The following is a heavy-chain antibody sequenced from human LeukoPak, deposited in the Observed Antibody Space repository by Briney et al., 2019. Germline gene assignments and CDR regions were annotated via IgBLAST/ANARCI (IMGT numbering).Heavy chain of an antibody. D-gene: IGHD4/OR15-4a*01. CDR2: ISGSDGSST. CDR1: GFTFSSYG. J-gene: IGHJ6*03. V-gene: IGHV3-23*01. CDR3: SLWGFTTDYYMDV. Sequence: GGSLRLSCAASGFTFSSYGMSWVRQAPGKGLEWVSAISGSDGSSTSYADSVKGRFTISRDNAKNTLYLQMNSLRAEDTAVYYCSLWGFTTDYYMDVWGKGTTVTVSS.